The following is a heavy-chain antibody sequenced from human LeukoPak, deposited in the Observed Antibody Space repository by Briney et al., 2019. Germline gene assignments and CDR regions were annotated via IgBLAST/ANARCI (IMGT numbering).Heavy chain of an antibody. CDR3: ARLEYYVWGSYRSLGAFDI. J-gene: IGHJ3*02. V-gene: IGHV3-66*04. D-gene: IGHD3-16*02. CDR1: GFTASSNY. Sequence: RGSLRLSCAASGFTASSNYMSWVRQAPGRGLEWVSVIYSGGSTYYADSVKGRFTISRDNSKNTLYLQMNSLRAEDTAVYYCARLEYYVWGSYRSLGAFDIWGQGTMVTVSS. CDR2: IYSGGST.